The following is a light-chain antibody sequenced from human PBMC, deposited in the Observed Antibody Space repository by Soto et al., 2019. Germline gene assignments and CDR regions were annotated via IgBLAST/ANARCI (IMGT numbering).Light chain of an antibody. Sequence: EIVMTQSPATLSVSPGERATLSCRASQSVSSNLAWYQQKPGQAPRLLIYGASTRATGIPARFSGSGSGTDFTLTISSLQPEDFATYYCQQGHSFPRTFGQGTKVDIK. CDR1: QSVSSN. J-gene: IGKJ1*01. V-gene: IGKV3-15*01. CDR3: QQGHSFPRT. CDR2: GAS.